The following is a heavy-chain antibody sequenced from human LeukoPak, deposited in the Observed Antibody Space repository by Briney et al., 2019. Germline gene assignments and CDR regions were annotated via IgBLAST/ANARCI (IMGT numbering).Heavy chain of an antibody. D-gene: IGHD3-9*01. CDR3: ARGADVLRYFDWLSYNWFDP. CDR2: ISSSSSYI. Sequence: GGSLRLSCAASGFTFSSYSMNWVRQAPGKGLEWVSSISSSSSYIYYADSVKGRFTISRDNAKNSLYLQMNSLRAEDTAVYYCARGADVLRYFDWLSYNWFDPWGQRTLVTVSS. V-gene: IGHV3-21*01. CDR1: GFTFSSYS. J-gene: IGHJ5*02.